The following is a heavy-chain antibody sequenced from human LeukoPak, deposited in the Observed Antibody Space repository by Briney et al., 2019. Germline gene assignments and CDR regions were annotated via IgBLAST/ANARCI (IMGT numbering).Heavy chain of an antibody. CDR1: GFTFSSYS. CDR3: ARGYSSGWYGLGAFDI. D-gene: IGHD6-19*01. Sequence: KSGGSLRLSCAASGFTFSSYSMNWVRQAPGKGLEWVSSISSSSSYIYYADSVKGRFTISRDNAENSLYLQMNSLRAEDTAVYYCARGYSSGWYGLGAFDIWGQGTMVTVSS. J-gene: IGHJ3*02. CDR2: ISSSSSYI. V-gene: IGHV3-21*01.